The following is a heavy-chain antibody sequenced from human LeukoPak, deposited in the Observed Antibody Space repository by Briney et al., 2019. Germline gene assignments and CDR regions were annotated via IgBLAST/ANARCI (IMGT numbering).Heavy chain of an antibody. Sequence: GGSLRLSCTASRFTFGDYAMSWFRQAPGKGLEWVGFIRSKAYGGTTEYAASVKGRFTISRDDSKSIAYLQMNSLKTEDTAVYYCTRHPPDCGGDCFVFDYWGQGTLVTVSS. D-gene: IGHD2-21*02. J-gene: IGHJ4*02. CDR2: IRSKAYGGTT. V-gene: IGHV3-49*03. CDR1: RFTFGDYA. CDR3: TRHPPDCGGDCFVFDY.